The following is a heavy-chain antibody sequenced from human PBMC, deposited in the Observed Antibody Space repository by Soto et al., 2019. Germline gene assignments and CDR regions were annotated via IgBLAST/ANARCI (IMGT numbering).Heavy chain of an antibody. D-gene: IGHD3-22*01. V-gene: IGHV4-31*03. CDR3: ARGYYDSSGYSAPFDY. CDR2: IYYSGST. J-gene: IGHJ4*02. Sequence: QVQLQESGPGLVKPSQTLSLTCTVSGGSISSGGYYWSWIRQHPGKGLEWIGYIYYSGSTYYNPSLKSRVTIPVDTSKNQFSLKLSSVTAADTAVYYCARGYYDSSGYSAPFDYWGQGTLVTVSS. CDR1: GGSISSGGYY.